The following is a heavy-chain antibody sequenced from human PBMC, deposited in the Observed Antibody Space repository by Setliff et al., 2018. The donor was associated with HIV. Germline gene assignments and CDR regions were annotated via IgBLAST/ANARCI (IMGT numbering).Heavy chain of an antibody. Sequence: PSETLSLTCSISGGSISNYYWVWIRQSPGKGLEWIGTIYYHGSTYYNPSLKSRVTISIDTSKNQFSLQLTSVTAADTAVYYCVNPSGAMGDFDSWGQGTLVTVSS. J-gene: IGHJ4*02. CDR1: GGSISNYY. D-gene: IGHD3-16*01. CDR3: VNPSGAMGDFDS. V-gene: IGHV4-39*01. CDR2: IYYHGST.